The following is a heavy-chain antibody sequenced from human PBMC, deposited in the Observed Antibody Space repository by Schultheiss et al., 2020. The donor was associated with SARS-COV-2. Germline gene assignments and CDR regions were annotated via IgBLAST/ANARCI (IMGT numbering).Heavy chain of an antibody. CDR2: INAGNGNT. D-gene: IGHD6-19*01. CDR3: ARSRIGSSGWYRGYYFDY. J-gene: IGHJ4*02. CDR1: GYTFTSYG. Sequence: ASVKVSCKASGYTFTSYGISWVRQAPGQGLEWMGGINAGNGNTKYSQKFQGRVTITRDTSASTVYMELSSLRSDDTAVYYCARSRIGSSGWYRGYYFDYWGQGTLVTVSS. V-gene: IGHV1-18*04.